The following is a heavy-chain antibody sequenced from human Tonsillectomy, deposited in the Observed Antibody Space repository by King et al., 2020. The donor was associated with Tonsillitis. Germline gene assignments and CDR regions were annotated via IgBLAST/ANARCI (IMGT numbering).Heavy chain of an antibody. CDR1: GFTFSSYA. J-gene: IGHJ4*02. CDR2: ISYDGSNK. Sequence: VQLVESGGGVVQPGRSLRLSCAASGFTFSSYAMHWVRQAPGKGLEWVAVISYDGSNKYYSDSVKGRFTISRDNSKNTLFLQMNSLRAEDTAVYYCAREGTGTTMGLCYWGQGTLVTVSS. CDR3: AREGTGTTMGLCY. V-gene: IGHV3-30*04. D-gene: IGHD1-7*01.